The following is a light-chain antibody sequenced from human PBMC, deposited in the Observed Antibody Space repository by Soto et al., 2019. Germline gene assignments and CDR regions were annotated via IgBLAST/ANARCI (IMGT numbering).Light chain of an antibody. CDR3: SSYAGDNFDV. CDR1: SSDVGAYNF. V-gene: IGLV2-8*01. CDR2: DVG. J-gene: IGLJ1*01. Sequence: QSALTQPPSASGSPGQSVTISCTGTSSDVGAYNFVSWYQHLPGKAPKLIIYDVGERPSGVPDRFSGSKSGNTASLTVSGLQAEDEADYYCSSYAGDNFDVFGPGTKLTVL.